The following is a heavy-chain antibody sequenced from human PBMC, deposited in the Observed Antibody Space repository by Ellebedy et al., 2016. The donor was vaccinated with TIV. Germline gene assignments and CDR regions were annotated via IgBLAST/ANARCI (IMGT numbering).Heavy chain of an antibody. CDR1: GGTFSSYA. CDR2: IIPIFGTA. J-gene: IGHJ4*02. D-gene: IGHD6-6*01. V-gene: IGHV1-69*13. CDR3: ARGGLYSSSSPYYFDY. Sequence: SVKVSXXASGGTFSSYAISWVRQAPGQGLEWMGGIIPIFGTANYAQKFQGRVTITADESTSTAYMELSSLRSEDTAVYYCARGGLYSSSSPYYFDYWGQGTLVTVSS.